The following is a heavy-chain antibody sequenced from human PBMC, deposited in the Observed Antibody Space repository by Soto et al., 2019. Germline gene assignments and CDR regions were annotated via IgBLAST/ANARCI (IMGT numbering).Heavy chain of an antibody. Sequence: EVQLLESGGGLVQPGGSLRLSCAASGFTFSIYAMSLVRQAPGKGLECVSAISGSGGSTYYADSVKGRFTISRDNSKNTLYLQMNSLRGSDTAVYYCAKDNMVRGVTYCDYWGQGTLVTVSS. V-gene: IGHV3-23*01. J-gene: IGHJ4*02. CDR3: AKDNMVRGVTYCDY. CDR2: ISGSGGST. D-gene: IGHD3-10*01. CDR1: GFTFSIYA.